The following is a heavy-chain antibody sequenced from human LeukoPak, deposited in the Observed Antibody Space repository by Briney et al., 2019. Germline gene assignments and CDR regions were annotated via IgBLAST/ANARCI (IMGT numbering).Heavy chain of an antibody. CDR2: FDPEHGET. V-gene: IGHV1-24*01. D-gene: IGHD2-21*02. J-gene: IGHJ6*02. Sequence: ASVKVSCKVSTYTLTELSIHWVRQAPGKGLEWMGGFDPEHGETIYAQKFQGRVTITADESTSTAYMELSSLRSEDTAVYYCARDRGPAYCGGDCYYDYYYGMDVWGQGTTVTVSS. CDR1: TYTLTELS. CDR3: ARDRGPAYCGGDCYYDYYYGMDV.